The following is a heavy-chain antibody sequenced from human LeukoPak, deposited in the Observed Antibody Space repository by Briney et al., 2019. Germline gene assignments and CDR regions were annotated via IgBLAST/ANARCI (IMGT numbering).Heavy chain of an antibody. CDR2: ISGSGGST. CDR3: TKEVAAADYYFDY. D-gene: IGHD6-13*01. Sequence: PGGSLRLSCAASGFPFNAYWMTWVRQAPGKGLEWVSAISGSGGSTYYADSVKGRFTISRDNSKNTLYLQMNSLRAEDTAVYYCTKEVAAADYYFDYWGQGTLVTVSS. J-gene: IGHJ4*02. CDR1: GFPFNAYW. V-gene: IGHV3-23*01.